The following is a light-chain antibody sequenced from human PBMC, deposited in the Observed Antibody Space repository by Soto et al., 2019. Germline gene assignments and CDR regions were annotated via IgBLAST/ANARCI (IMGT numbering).Light chain of an antibody. CDR1: SSDVGGYNY. V-gene: IGLV2-14*01. J-gene: IGLJ2*01. CDR2: DVS. CDR3: SSYTSSSTSSVV. Sequence: QSVLTQPASVSGSPGQSITISCTGTSSDVGGYNYVSWYQQHPGKAPKLMIYDVSNRPSGVSNRFSGSKSGNTASLTISGLQAEDEADYYCSSYTSSSTSSVVFGGGTKLTVL.